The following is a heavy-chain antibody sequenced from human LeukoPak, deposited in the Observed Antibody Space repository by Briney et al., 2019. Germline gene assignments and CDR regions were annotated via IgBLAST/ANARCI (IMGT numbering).Heavy chain of an antibody. J-gene: IGHJ3*02. Sequence: GGSLRLSCAASGFTVSGNYMSWVRQTPGKGLEWVSLIYAGGSTYYADSVKGRFTISRDNSKNTLYLQMNSLRAEDTAVYYCAKDWGKTGRYSSGWSMIFDIWGQGTMVTVSS. CDR3: AKDWGKTGRYSSGWSMIFDI. CDR1: GFTVSGNY. D-gene: IGHD6-19*01. V-gene: IGHV3-53*05. CDR2: IYAGGST.